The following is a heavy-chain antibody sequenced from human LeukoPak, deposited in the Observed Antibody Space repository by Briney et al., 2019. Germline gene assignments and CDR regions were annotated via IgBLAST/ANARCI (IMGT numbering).Heavy chain of an antibody. D-gene: IGHD3-16*01. J-gene: IGHJ4*02. CDR1: GITFSRYW. CDR2: IKQDGGEK. V-gene: IGHV3-7*03. Sequence: GGSLRLSCVDSGITFSRYWMSWVRQAPGKGLEWVANIKQDGGEKYYLDSVKGRFTISRDNAKNSLYLQMNSLSAEDMALYYCVAGWGWLPDYWGRGTLVTVSS. CDR3: VAGWGWLPDY.